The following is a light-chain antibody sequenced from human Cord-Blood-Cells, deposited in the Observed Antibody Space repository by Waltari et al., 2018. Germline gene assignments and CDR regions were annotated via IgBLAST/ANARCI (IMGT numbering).Light chain of an antibody. Sequence: QSALTQPASMSGSPGQSITISCTGTSSDVGSYNLVSWYQQHPGKAPKLMFYEGSKRPSGVSNRFSGSKSGNTASLTISGLQAEDEADYYCCSYAGSSTWVFGGGTKLTVL. CDR1: SSDVGSYNL. V-gene: IGLV2-23*01. CDR2: EGS. J-gene: IGLJ3*02. CDR3: CSYAGSSTWV.